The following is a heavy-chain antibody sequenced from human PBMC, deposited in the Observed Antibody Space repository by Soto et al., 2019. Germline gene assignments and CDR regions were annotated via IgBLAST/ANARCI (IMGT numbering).Heavy chain of an antibody. Sequence: ESGGGVVQPGRSLRLSCAASGFTFNSYGMHWVRQAPGKGLEWVAVISYDGSDKYYADSVKGRFTISRDNSKNTLYLQMSSLRAEDTAVYYCSKDLDGLQGLVDSSFCFDYWGQGTLVTVSS. V-gene: IGHV3-30*18. CDR2: ISYDGSDK. CDR1: GFTFNSYG. D-gene: IGHD3-16*02. CDR3: SKDLDGLQGLVDSSFCFDY. J-gene: IGHJ4*02.